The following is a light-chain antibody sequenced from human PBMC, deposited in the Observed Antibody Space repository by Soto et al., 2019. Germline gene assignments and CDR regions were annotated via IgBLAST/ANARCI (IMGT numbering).Light chain of an antibody. CDR1: QSIGSW. J-gene: IGKJ1*01. V-gene: IGKV1-5*03. CDR2: TAS. Sequence: DIQMTQSPSTLSGSVGDRVIITCLASQSIGSWLAWYQQQPGKVPKLLIYTASTLQSGVPSRFSGSGSGAEFTLTISSLQPEDFATYYCQQYNTYPWTFGQGTKVDNK. CDR3: QQYNTYPWT.